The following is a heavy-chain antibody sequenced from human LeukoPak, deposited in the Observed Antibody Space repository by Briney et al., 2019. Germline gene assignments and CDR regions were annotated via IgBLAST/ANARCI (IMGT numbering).Heavy chain of an antibody. D-gene: IGHD6-13*01. CDR2: INSDGGST. CDR3: ATSFVTAADGSIY. CDR1: GFTFSSYW. Sequence: PGGSLRLSCTACGFTFSSYWMHWVRQAPGKGLVWLSRINSDGGSTGYADSVKGRFTISRDNAKNTLYLQMNSLRAEDTAVYYCATSFVTAADGSIYWGQRTLVTVSS. J-gene: IGHJ4*02. V-gene: IGHV3-74*01.